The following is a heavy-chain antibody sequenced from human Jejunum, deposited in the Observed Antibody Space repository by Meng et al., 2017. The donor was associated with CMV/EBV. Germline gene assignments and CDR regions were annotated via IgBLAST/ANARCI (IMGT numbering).Heavy chain of an antibody. J-gene: IGHJ4*02. CDR2: ISSSSSYI. V-gene: IGHV3-21*01. Sequence: EVQLVESGGGLVKPGGSLRLCCAASGFTFSSYSMNWVRQAPGKGLEWVSSISSSSSYIYYADSVKGRFTISRDNAKNSLYLQMNSLRAEDTAVYYCARDYDSSGINDYCGQGTLITVSS. CDR3: ARDYDSSGINDY. CDR1: GFTFSSYS. D-gene: IGHD3-22*01.